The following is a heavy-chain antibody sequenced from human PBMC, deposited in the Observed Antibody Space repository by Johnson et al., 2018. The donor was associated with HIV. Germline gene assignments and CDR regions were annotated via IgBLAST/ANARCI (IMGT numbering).Heavy chain of an antibody. CDR3: ARDRKWVAARSGDAFDI. D-gene: IGHD6-6*01. J-gene: IGHJ3*02. V-gene: IGHV3-74*01. CDR2: INSDGSST. CDR1: GFTFSSYW. Sequence: VQLVESGGGLVQPGGSLRLSCAVSGFTFSSYWMHWVRQAPGNGLVWVSRINSDGSSTRYADSVKGRFTISRDNAKNTLYLQMNSLRAEDTAVYYCARDRKWVAARSGDAFDIWGQGTMVTVSS.